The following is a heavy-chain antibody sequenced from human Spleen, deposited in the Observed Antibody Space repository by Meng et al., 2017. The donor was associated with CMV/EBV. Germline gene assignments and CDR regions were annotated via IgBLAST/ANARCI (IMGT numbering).Heavy chain of an antibody. CDR3: ARVKNTVYFDY. V-gene: IGHV3-7*01. J-gene: IGHJ4*02. D-gene: IGHD4-17*01. CDR1: GFTFSSYW. Sequence: GGSLRLSCAASGFTFSSYWMSWVRLAPGKGLEWVANIKQDGSEKYYVDSVKGRFTISRDNAKNSLYLQMNSLRAEDTAVYYCARVKNTVYFDYWGQGTLVTVSS. CDR2: IKQDGSEK.